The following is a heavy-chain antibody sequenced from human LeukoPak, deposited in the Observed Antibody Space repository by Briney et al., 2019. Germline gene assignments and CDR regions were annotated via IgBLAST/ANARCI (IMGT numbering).Heavy chain of an antibody. CDR3: ARLGVGYDIEHWFDP. Sequence: SVKVSCKASGGTFSYAISWVRQAPGQGLEWMGGIIPIFGTADYAQQFQGRVTMTTDESRSTAYMELSSLRSDDTAVYYCARLGVGYDIEHWFDPWGQGTLVTVSS. CDR1: GGTFSYA. CDR2: IIPIFGTA. J-gene: IGHJ5*02. D-gene: IGHD3-9*01. V-gene: IGHV1-69*05.